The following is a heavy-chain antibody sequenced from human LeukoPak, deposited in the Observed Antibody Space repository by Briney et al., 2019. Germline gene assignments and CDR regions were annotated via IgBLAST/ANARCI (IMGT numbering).Heavy chain of an antibody. CDR3: AELGITMIGGV. J-gene: IGHJ6*04. D-gene: IGHD3-10*02. Sequence: PGRSLRLSCAASGFTFSSYGMHWVRRAPGKGLEWVAVIPYDGSNKYYADSVKGRFTISRDNAKNSLYLQMNSLRAEDTAVYYCAELGITMIGGVRGKGTTVTISS. V-gene: IGHV3-30*18. CDR2: IPYDGSNK. CDR1: GFTFSSYG.